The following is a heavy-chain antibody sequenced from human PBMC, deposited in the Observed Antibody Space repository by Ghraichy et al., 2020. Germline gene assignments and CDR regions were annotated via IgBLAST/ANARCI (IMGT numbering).Heavy chain of an antibody. CDR1: GFIFSNYG. CDR2: ISGSGDKT. CDR3: AKDRAGDGGYYYYAMDV. V-gene: IGHV3-23*01. Sequence: GGSLRLSCEDSGFIFSNYGMNWVRRAPGKGLEWVSAISGSGDKTYYADSVKGRLTISRDMSKNTLYLQLNSLRAEDTAIYYCAKDRAGDGGYYYYAMDVWGQGTSVTVSS. D-gene: IGHD6-19*01. J-gene: IGHJ6*02.